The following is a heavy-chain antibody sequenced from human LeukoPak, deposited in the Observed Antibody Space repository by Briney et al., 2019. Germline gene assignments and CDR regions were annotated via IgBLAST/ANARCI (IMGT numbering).Heavy chain of an antibody. CDR1: GYTLTELS. CDR2: FDPEDGET. Sequence: ASVKVSCKVSGYTLTELSMHWVRQAPGKGLEWIGGFDPEDGETIYAQKFQGRVTMTEDTSTDTAYMELSSLRSEDTAVYYCATIAAAGGYYYYGMDVWGQGTTVTVSS. D-gene: IGHD6-13*01. CDR3: ATIAAAGGYYYYGMDV. J-gene: IGHJ6*02. V-gene: IGHV1-24*01.